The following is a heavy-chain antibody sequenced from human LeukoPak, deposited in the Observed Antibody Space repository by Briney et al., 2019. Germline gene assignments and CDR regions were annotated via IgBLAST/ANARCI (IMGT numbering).Heavy chain of an antibody. CDR3: ARGVPDYYDSSGYDDAFDI. V-gene: IGHV1-18*01. J-gene: IGHJ3*02. CDR1: GYTFTSYG. CDR2: ISAYNGNT. D-gene: IGHD3-22*01. Sequence: ASVKVSCKASGYTFTSYGISWVRQAPGQGLEWMGWISAYNGNTNYAQKLQGRVTMTIDTSTSTAYMELRSLRSDDTAVYYCARGVPDYYDSSGYDDAFDIWGQGTMVTVSS.